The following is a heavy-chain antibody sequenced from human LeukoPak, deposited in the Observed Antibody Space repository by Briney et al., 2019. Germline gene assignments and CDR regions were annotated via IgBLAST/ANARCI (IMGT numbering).Heavy chain of an antibody. CDR1: GFTFSNAW. V-gene: IGHV3-49*04. CDR3: TRSYSSSWYNLGNWFDP. D-gene: IGHD6-13*01. J-gene: IGHJ5*02. CDR2: IRSKAYGGTA. Sequence: PGGSLRLSCAASGFTFSNAWMSWVRQAPGKGLEWVGFIRSKAYGGTAEYAASVKGRFTISRDDSKSIAYLQMNSLKTEDTAVYYCTRSYSSSWYNLGNWFDPWGQGTLVTVSS.